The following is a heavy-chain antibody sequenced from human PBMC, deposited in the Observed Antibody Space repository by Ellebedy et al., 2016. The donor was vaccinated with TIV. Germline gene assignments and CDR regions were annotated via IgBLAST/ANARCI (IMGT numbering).Heavy chain of an antibody. CDR3: ARGVYDILTAYYYGMDV. CDR2: MHFTGNT. CDR1: GGSISSSDF. Sequence: PSETLTLTCTVSGGSISSSDFWGWIRQPPGKGLEWIGSMHFTGNTHDNPSLKSRVTMSVNTAKNQFSLKLNSVTAADTAIYYCARGVYDILTAYYYGMDVWGQGTTVTVSS. V-gene: IGHV4-39*01. D-gene: IGHD3-9*01. J-gene: IGHJ6*02.